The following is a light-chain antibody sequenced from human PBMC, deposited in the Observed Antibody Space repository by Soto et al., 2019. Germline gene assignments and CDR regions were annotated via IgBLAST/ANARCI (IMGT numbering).Light chain of an antibody. J-gene: IGLJ2*01. CDR3: SSYGGSNTVV. CDR1: SSDVGGYNY. Sequence: QSVLTQPPSASGSPGQSVTISCTGSSSDVGGYNYVSWYQQHPGKAPKLMIYEVSKRPSGVPDRLSGSKSGNTPSLTVSVLQAEDEADYYCSSYGGSNTVVFGGGTKLTVL. CDR2: EVS. V-gene: IGLV2-8*01.